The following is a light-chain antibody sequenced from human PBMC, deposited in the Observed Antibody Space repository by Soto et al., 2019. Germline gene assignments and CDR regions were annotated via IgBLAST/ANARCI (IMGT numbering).Light chain of an antibody. V-gene: IGKV3-20*01. Sequence: IVRTHCPATLSVSPGERATLSYMASQSVSSHLAWYQQKPGQAPRLLIYGASNRATGTPDRFSGSGSGTDFTLHIGRLEPEDFAVYYCQQYGNSPQTFGQGTKVDIK. CDR2: GAS. CDR3: QQYGNSPQT. CDR1: QSVSSH. J-gene: IGKJ1*01.